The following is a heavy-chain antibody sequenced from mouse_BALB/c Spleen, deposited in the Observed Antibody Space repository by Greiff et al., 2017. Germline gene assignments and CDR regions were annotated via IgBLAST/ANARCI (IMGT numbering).Heavy chain of an antibody. V-gene: IGHV14-3*02. CDR3: ARGSYYGNYGY. CDR1: GFNIKDTY. CDR2: IDPANGNT. D-gene: IGHD2-10*01. Sequence: VQLKQSGAELVKPGASVKLSCTASGFNIKDTYMHWVKQRPEQGLEWIGRIDPANGNTKYDPKFQGKATITADTSSNTAYLQLSSLTSEDTAVYYCARGSYYGNYGYWGQGTTLTVSS. J-gene: IGHJ2*01.